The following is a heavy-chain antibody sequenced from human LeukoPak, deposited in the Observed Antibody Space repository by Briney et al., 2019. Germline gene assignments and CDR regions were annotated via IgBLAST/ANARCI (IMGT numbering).Heavy chain of an antibody. D-gene: IGHD3-10*01. CDR2: ISWNSGRI. CDR3: ASNNVSLRWFGEELHYFDY. Sequence: GGSLRLSCVASGFTFDNNGIHWVRQAPGQGLEWVSGISWNSGRIAYADSVKGRFTFSRDNSKNTLYLQMNSLRAEDTAVYYCASNNVSLRWFGEELHYFDYWGQGTLVTVSS. J-gene: IGHJ4*02. V-gene: IGHV3-9*01. CDR1: GFTFDNNG.